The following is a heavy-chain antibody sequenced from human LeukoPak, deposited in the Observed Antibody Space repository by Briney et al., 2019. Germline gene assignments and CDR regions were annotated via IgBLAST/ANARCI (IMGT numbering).Heavy chain of an antibody. V-gene: IGHV4-31*03. J-gene: IGHJ5*02. CDR2: IDYSGST. CDR3: ARDFRTAAAGTVNWFDP. D-gene: IGHD6-13*01. Sequence: PSQTLSLTCTVSGGSISSGGYYWNWIRQHPGKGLEWIGYIDYSGSTYYNPSLKSRVTISVDTSKNQFSLKLSSVTAADTAVYYCARDFRTAAAGTVNWFDPWGHGTLVTVSS. CDR1: GGSISSGGYY.